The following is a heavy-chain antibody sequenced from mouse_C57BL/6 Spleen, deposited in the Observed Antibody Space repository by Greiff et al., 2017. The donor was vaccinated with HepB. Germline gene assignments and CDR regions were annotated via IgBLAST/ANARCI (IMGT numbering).Heavy chain of an antibody. CDR3: ARGTTVVDY. V-gene: IGHV5-17*01. D-gene: IGHD1-1*01. CDR1: GLTFSDYG. J-gene: IGHJ2*01. CDR2: ISSGSSTI. Sequence: EVHLVESGGGLVKPGGSLKLSCAASGLTFSDYGMHWVRQAPEKGLEWVAYISSGSSTIYYADTVKGRFTISRDNAKNTLFLQMTSLRSEDTAMYYCARGTTVVDYWGQGTTLTVSS.